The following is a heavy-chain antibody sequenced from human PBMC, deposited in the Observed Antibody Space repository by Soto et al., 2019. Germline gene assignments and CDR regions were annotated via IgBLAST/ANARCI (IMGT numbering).Heavy chain of an antibody. V-gene: IGHV1-18*04. D-gene: IGHD1-26*01. J-gene: IGHJ4*02. CDR2: VSAYNRNT. Sequence: QVRLVQSGLEVKKPGASVRLSCKTSGYTFTNYGVTWVRQAPGQGLEWMGGVSAYNRNTNYAQKFEDRVIMTTDTSTSTAYLELRNLKSDDTAAYYCARERQWEPLLYWGEGTLVTVS. CDR1: GYTFTNYG. CDR3: ARERQWEPLLY.